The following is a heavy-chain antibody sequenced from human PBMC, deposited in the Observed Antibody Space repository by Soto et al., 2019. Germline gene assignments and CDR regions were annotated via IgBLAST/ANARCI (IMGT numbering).Heavy chain of an antibody. CDR2: INHSGST. J-gene: IGHJ5*02. V-gene: IGHV4-34*01. CDR1: GGSFSGYY. Sequence: SETLSLTCAVYGGSFSGYYWSWIRQPPGKGLEWIGEINHSGSTNYNPSLKSRVTISVDTSKNQFSLKLSSVTAADTAVYYYARVGPRAVKQKTKFDPWGQGTLVTVSS. CDR3: ARVGPRAVKQKTKFDP. D-gene: IGHD1-26*01.